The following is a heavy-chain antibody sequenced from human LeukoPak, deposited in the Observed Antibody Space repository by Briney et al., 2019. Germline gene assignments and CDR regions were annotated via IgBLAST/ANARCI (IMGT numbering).Heavy chain of an antibody. CDR2: IYYSGSS. CDR1: GGSISSYY. J-gene: IGHJ4*02. Sequence: SETLSLTCTVSGGSISSYYWSWIRQPPGKGLEWIGYIYYSGSSNYNPSLKSRVTISVDTSKNQFSLKLSSVTAADTAVYYCARVGFESSSWIPDYWGQGTLVTVSS. D-gene: IGHD6-13*01. CDR3: ARVGFESSSWIPDY. V-gene: IGHV4-59*12.